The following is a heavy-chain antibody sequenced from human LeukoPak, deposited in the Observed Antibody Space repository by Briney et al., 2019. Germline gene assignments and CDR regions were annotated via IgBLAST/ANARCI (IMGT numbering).Heavy chain of an antibody. CDR3: ARGGIFGVALYYFDY. CDR2: INPNSGGT. V-gene: IGHV1-2*06. Sequence: ASVKVSCKASGYTFTGYYMHWVRQAPGQGLEWMGRINPNSGGTNYAQKFQGRVTMTRDTSISTAYMELSRLRSDDTAAYYCARGGIFGVALYYFDYWGQGTLVTVSS. J-gene: IGHJ4*02. D-gene: IGHD3-3*01. CDR1: GYTFTGYY.